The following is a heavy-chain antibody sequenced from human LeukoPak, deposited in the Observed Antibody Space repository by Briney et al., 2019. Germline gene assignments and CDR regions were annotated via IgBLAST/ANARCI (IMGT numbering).Heavy chain of an antibody. J-gene: IGHJ4*02. Sequence: SVKVSCKASGGTFSSYAISWVRQAPGQGLEWMGRIIPILGIANYAQKFQGRVSITADKSTSTAYMELSSLRSEDTAVYYCARVPGPYSGSYGPRDWGQGTLVTVSS. CDR2: IIPILGIA. CDR1: GGTFSSYA. V-gene: IGHV1-69*04. CDR3: ARVPGPYSGSYGPRD. D-gene: IGHD1-26*01.